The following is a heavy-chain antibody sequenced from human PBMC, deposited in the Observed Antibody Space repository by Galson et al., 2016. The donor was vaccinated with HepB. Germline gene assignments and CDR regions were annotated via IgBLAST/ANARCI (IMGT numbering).Heavy chain of an antibody. CDR2: INWSGGST. Sequence: SLRLSCAASGFTFDDYGMSWVRQAPGKGLEWVSGINWSGGSTGYADSVKGRFTVSRDNAKNSLYLQMSNLRAEDTALYHCARVSRTRPGFFDLWGRGTLVTVSS. J-gene: IGHJ2*01. CDR1: GFTFDDYG. V-gene: IGHV3-20*01. D-gene: IGHD2-2*01. CDR3: ARVSRTRPGFFDL.